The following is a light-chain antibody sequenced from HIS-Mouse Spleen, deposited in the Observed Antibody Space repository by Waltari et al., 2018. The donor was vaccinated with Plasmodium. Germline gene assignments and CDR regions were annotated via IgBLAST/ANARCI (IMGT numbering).Light chain of an antibody. J-gene: IGLJ2*01. CDR1: SSDVVGYNY. CDR3: SSYAGSNNLV. CDR2: EVS. Sequence: QSALTQPPSASGSPGPSVTISCTGTSSDVVGYNYVSWYQQHPGKAPNLMIYEVSKRPSGVPDRFSGSKSGNTASLTVSGLQAEDEADYYCSSYAGSNNLVFGGGTKLTVL. V-gene: IGLV2-8*01.